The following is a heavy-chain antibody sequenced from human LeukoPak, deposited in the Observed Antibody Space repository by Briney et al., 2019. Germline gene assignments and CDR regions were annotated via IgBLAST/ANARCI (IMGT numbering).Heavy chain of an antibody. Sequence: GGSLRLSCAGSGFTFSSYEMNWVRQAPGKGLEWVSYISSSGSTRYYADSVKGRFTVSRDSAKNSLYLQMNSLRAEDTAVYYCAKDLMVTKDYWGQGTLVTVSS. CDR2: ISSSGSTR. V-gene: IGHV3-48*03. D-gene: IGHD2-21*02. J-gene: IGHJ4*02. CDR1: GFTFSSYE. CDR3: AKDLMVTKDY.